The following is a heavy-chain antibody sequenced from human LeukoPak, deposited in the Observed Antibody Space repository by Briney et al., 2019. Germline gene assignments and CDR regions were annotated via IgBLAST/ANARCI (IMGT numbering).Heavy chain of an antibody. CDR3: ARGYPAAGFNY. CDR2: INHSGST. D-gene: IGHD6-13*01. CDR1: GWSFTGYY. J-gene: IGHJ4*02. Sequence: SETLSLTCAVYGWSFTGYYWSWIRQPPGKGLEWIGEINHSGSTNYNLSLKSRVTISVDTSKKQFSLKVSSVTAADTAVYYCARGYPAAGFNYWGQGTLVTVSS. V-gene: IGHV4-34*01.